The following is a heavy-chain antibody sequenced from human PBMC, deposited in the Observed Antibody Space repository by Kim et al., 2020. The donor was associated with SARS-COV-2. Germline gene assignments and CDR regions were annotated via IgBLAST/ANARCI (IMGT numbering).Heavy chain of an antibody. CDR2: IYSGGTT. Sequence: GGSPRLSCAASGFIVSNNYMSWVRQAPGKGLEWFSIIYSGGTTYYADSVKGRFTISRDDSKNTVYLQMNSLRAEDTAVYYCAREGPSSPTDVWGQGTTVTVSS. CDR3: AREGPSSPTDV. CDR1: GFIVSNNY. J-gene: IGHJ6*02. V-gene: IGHV3-53*01. D-gene: IGHD6-13*01.